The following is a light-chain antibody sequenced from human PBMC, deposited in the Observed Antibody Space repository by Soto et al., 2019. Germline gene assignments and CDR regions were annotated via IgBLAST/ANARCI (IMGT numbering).Light chain of an antibody. J-gene: IGKJ4*01. Sequence: EIVMTQSPATLAVSPGERATLSCRASQGVGSNLAWYEQKPGQAPRLLIYDASNRATGIPARFSGSGSGTEFTLTISSLQSEDFAVYYCQHYNNWPPLLTFGGGTKVDIK. CDR1: QGVGSN. V-gene: IGKV3D-15*01. CDR2: DAS. CDR3: QHYNNWPPLLT.